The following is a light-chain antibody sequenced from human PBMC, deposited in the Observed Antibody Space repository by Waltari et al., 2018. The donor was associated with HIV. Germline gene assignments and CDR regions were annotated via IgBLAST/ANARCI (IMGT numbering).Light chain of an antibody. CDR1: SSDVGGSKY. CDR3: NSYAGSNNWV. CDR2: EVN. J-gene: IGLJ3*02. Sequence: QSALTQPPSASGSPGPSVTISCTGTSSDVGGSKYVSWYQQHPDKAPKLMIYEVNKRPSGVPDRFSGSKSANTASLTVSGLQADDEADYYCNSYAGSNNWVFGGGTKLTVL. V-gene: IGLV2-8*01.